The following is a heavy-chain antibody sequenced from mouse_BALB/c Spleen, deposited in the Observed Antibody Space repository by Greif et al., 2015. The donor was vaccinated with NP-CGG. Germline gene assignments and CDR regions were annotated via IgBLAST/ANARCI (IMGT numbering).Heavy chain of an antibody. CDR2: IWSDGST. V-gene: IGHV2-6*02. D-gene: IGHD2-14*01. J-gene: IGHJ4*01. CDR3: ARNPVRRDYYAMDY. CDR1: GFSLTSYG. Sequence: VQLVESGPGLVAPSQSLSITCTVSGFSLTSYGVHWVRQPPGKGLEWLVVIWSDGSTTYNSALKSRLSISKDNSKSQVFLKMNSLQTDDTAMYYCARNPVRRDYYAMDYWGQGTSVTVSS.